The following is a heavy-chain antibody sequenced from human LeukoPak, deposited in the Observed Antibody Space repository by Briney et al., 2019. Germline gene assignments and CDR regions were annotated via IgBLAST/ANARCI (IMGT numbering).Heavy chain of an antibody. CDR3: ARHSYGNDAIDI. J-gene: IGHJ3*02. D-gene: IGHD5-18*01. CDR1: GGSISSYY. Sequence: SETLSLTCTVSGGSISSYYWSWIRQSPGKGLEWIGYIYYSGSTNYNPSLKSRVTISVDTSRNQFSLKLSSVTAADTAVFYCARHSYGNDAIDIWGQGTMVTVSS. V-gene: IGHV4-59*08. CDR2: IYYSGST.